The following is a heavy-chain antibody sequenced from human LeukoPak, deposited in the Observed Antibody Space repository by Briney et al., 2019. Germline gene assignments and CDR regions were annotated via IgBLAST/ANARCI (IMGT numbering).Heavy chain of an antibody. CDR2: IYYSGST. CDR3: ASQGWFGHYFDY. D-gene: IGHD3-10*01. V-gene: IGHV4-61*05. CDR1: GGSISSSSYY. Sequence: SETLSLTCSVSGGSISSSSYYWGWLRQPPGEGLEWIGYIYYSGSTNYNPSPKSRVTISVDTSKNQFSLKLSSVTAADTAVYYCASQGWFGHYFDYWGQGTLVTVSS. J-gene: IGHJ4*02.